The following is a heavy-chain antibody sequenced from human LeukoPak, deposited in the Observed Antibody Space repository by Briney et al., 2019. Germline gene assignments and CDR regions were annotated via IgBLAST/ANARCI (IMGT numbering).Heavy chain of an antibody. Sequence: GGSLRLSCAASGFTFSSHAMNWVRQAPGKGLEWVSSVSGSGGSTYYADSVKGRFTISRGNSKNTLYLQMNSLRAEDTAVYYCAKDRDTAMVTGGLLDIWGQGTMVTVSS. J-gene: IGHJ3*02. CDR1: GFTFSSHA. V-gene: IGHV3-23*01. CDR3: AKDRDTAMVTGGLLDI. D-gene: IGHD5-18*01. CDR2: VSGSGGST.